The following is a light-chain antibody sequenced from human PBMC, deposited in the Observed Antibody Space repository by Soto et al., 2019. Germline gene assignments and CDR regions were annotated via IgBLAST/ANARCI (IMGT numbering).Light chain of an antibody. CDR2: KAS. Sequence: DIQMTQSPSTLSASVGDRVTITCRASQSISSWLAWYQQKPGTAPKRLIYKASSLQRGVPSRFSGSGSGTEFTLTISSLQPDDFATYYCQQYSSYPYTFGQGTNLEIK. CDR3: QQYSSYPYT. J-gene: IGKJ2*01. CDR1: QSISSW. V-gene: IGKV1-5*03.